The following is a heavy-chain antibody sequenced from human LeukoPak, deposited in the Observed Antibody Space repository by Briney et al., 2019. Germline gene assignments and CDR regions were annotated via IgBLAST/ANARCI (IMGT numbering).Heavy chain of an antibody. J-gene: IGHJ4*02. CDR3: ARGGTYYDFWSGYYPYYFDY. D-gene: IGHD3-3*01. Sequence: SETLSLTCAVSGGSISSGGYSWSWIRQPPGKGLEWIGYIYHSGSTYYNPSLKSRDTISVDRSKNQFSLKLSSVTAADTAVYYCARGGTYYDFWSGYYPYYFDYWGQGTLVTVSS. V-gene: IGHV4-30-2*01. CDR2: IYHSGST. CDR1: GGSISSGGYS.